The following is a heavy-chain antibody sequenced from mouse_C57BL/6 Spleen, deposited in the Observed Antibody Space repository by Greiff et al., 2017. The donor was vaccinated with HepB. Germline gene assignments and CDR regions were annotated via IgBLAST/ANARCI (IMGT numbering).Heavy chain of an antibody. CDR2: IDPETGGT. CDR1: GYTFTDYE. V-gene: IGHV1-15*01. J-gene: IGHJ3*01. CDR3: TRFDVNGWCAY. Sequence: QVQLQQSGAELVRPGASVTLSCKASGYTFTDYEMHWVKQTPVHGLEWIGAIDPETGGTAYNQKFKGKAILTADKSSSTADMELRSLTSEDSAVYYCTRFDVNGWCAYWGQGTLVTVSA.